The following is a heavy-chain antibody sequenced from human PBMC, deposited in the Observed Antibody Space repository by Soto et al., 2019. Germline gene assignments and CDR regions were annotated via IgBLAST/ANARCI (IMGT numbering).Heavy chain of an antibody. J-gene: IGHJ4*02. Sequence: SETLSLTCTVSGGSISSSSYYWGWIRQPPGKGLEWIGSIYYSGSTYYNPSLKSRVTISVDTSKNQFSLKLSSVTAADTAVYYCARHHGYTKTGDYWGQGTLVTVSS. CDR1: GGSISSSSYY. CDR3: ARHHGYTKTGDY. D-gene: IGHD5-12*01. V-gene: IGHV4-39*01. CDR2: IYYSGST.